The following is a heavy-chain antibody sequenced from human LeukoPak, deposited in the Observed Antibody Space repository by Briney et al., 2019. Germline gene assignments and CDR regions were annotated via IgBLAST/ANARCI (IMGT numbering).Heavy chain of an antibody. Sequence: SVKVSCKASGGTFNNHAINWVRHAPGQGLEWMGRIIPIFGTANYAQKFQDRVTISTDESTSTAYMELISLRSEDTAVYYCARDREWVGGTTEDFDYWGQGTLVTVSS. D-gene: IGHD1-26*01. CDR2: IIPIFGTA. CDR3: ARDREWVGGTTEDFDY. J-gene: IGHJ4*02. CDR1: GGTFNNHA. V-gene: IGHV1-69*05.